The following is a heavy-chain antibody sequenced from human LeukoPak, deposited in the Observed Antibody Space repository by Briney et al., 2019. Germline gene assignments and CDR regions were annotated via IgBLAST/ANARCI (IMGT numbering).Heavy chain of an antibody. J-gene: IGHJ4*02. CDR1: GSSITNTYY. CDR2: VFQLQTVRT. D-gene: IGHD3-16*01. Sequence: PSETLSLTCTVSGSSITNTYYWAWFRQPTGKGLEWISTVFQLQTVRTFSNPSLESRITLSLDTSQNQFSLNLTSVTAADMALYFCARVLNVPKLIDSWGQGTLVTVSS. CDR3: ARVLNVPKLIDS. V-gene: IGHV4-38-2*02.